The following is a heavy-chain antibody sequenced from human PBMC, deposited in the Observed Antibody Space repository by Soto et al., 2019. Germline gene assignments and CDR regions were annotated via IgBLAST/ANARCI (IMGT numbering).Heavy chain of an antibody. CDR1: GGTFSSYT. CDR3: ARDPPPMDV. Sequence: EASVKVSCKASGGTFSSYTISWVRQAPGQGLEWMGRIIPILGIANYAQKFQGRVTITADKSTSTAYMELRSLRSDDTAVYYCARDPPPMDVWGQGTTVTVSS. V-gene: IGHV1-69*04. J-gene: IGHJ6*02. CDR2: IIPILGIA.